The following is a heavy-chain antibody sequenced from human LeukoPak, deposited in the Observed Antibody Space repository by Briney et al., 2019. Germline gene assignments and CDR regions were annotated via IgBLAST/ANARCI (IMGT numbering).Heavy chain of an antibody. CDR3: ARNAYREVLWFGELSGYFDY. J-gene: IGHJ4*02. Sequence: SETLSLTCTVSGGSISSYYWSWFRQPPGKGLEWIAYIYYSGTTNYNPSLKSRVTISVDTSKNQFSLKLTSVTAADTAVYYCARNAYREVLWFGELSGYFDYWGQGTLVTVSS. D-gene: IGHD3-10*01. V-gene: IGHV4-59*08. CDR2: IYYSGTT. CDR1: GGSISSYY.